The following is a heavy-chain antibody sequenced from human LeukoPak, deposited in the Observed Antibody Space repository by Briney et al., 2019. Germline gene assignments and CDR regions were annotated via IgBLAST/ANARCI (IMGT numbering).Heavy chain of an antibody. J-gene: IGHJ5*02. CDR3: AKADRGGWFDP. V-gene: IGHV3-9*01. CDR2: ISWNSGSI. Sequence: GRSLRLSCAASGFTFDDYAMHWVRQAPGKVLEWVSGISWNSGSIGYADSVKGRITISRDNAKNSLYLQMNSLRAEDTALYYCAKADRGGWFDPWGQGTLVTVSS. CDR1: GFTFDDYA.